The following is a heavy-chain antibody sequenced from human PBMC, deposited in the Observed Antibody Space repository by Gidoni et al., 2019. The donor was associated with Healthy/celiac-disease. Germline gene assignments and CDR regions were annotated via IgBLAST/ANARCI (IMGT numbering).Heavy chain of an antibody. V-gene: IGHV3-30-3*01. CDR2: RSYDGSNK. J-gene: IGHJ6*02. CDR3: ARDRGYYDSSGYYTGYYYYGMDV. Sequence: QVQLVESGGGVVQPGRSLSPSCAALRFPVSTYAVPGVRTAPGKGLEWVGGRSYDGSNKDYTDTGKGRFTISRDNSKNTLYLQMNSLRAEDTAVYYCARDRGYYDSSGYYTGYYYYGMDVWGQGTTVTVSS. CDR1: RFPVSTYA. D-gene: IGHD3-22*01.